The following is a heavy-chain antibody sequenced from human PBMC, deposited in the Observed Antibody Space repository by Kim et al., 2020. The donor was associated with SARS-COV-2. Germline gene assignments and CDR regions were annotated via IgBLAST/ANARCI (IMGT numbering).Heavy chain of an antibody. Sequence: GGSLRLSCAASGFTFSDYYMNWIRQAPGKGLEWVSYISGSGSTMYYSVSVKGRFTISRDNAKNSLYLQMNSLRAEDTAVYYCARYLPYSYDSTGRYFYYWGQGTLVTVS. J-gene: IGHJ4*02. V-gene: IGHV3-11*01. CDR2: ISGSGSTM. CDR1: GFTFSDYY. CDR3: ARYLPYSYDSTGRYFYY. D-gene: IGHD3-22*01.